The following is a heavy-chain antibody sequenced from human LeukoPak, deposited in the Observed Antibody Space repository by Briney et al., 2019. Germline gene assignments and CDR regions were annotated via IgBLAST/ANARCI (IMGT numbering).Heavy chain of an antibody. CDR1: GGSISNYY. J-gene: IGHJ4*02. CDR3: ARLAGYYGSGSPR. Sequence: SETLSLTCTISGGSISNYYWSWIRQPPGKGLEWIGSIYYSGSTYYNPSLKSRVTISVDTSKNQFSLKLSSVTAADTAVYYCARLAGYYGSGSPRWGQGTLVTVSS. D-gene: IGHD3-10*01. CDR2: IYYSGST. V-gene: IGHV4-39*07.